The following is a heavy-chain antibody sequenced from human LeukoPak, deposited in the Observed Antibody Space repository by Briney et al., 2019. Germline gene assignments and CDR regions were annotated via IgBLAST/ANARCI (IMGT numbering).Heavy chain of an antibody. CDR1: GFTFSNYA. J-gene: IGHJ4*02. D-gene: IGHD2/OR15-2a*01. CDR3: AKDQVLDFLPFDY. CDR2: ITDNGDTT. Sequence: PGGSLRLSCAASGFTFSNYAMNWVRQAPGKGLEWVSAITDNGDTTYYADSVRGRFTISRDNSKNTLYLQMNSLRAKDTAVYYCAKDQVLDFLPFDYWGQGTLVTVSS. V-gene: IGHV3-23*01.